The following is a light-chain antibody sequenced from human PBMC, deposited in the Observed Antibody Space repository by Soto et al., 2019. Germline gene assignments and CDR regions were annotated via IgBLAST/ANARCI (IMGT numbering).Light chain of an antibody. V-gene: IGKV1-33*01. J-gene: IGKJ4*01. CDR2: EAV. CDR1: QDIYNY. Sequence: DIQLTQSTTSLSAPIRDSVTITYQASQDIYNYLSWLQHQPGKAPQLLTFEAVYFVTAVASRLSRNSSGTEFTFSIRSLQLEHIETYYCQEFEDVPAHAFGGGTKGDIK. CDR3: QEFEDVPAHA.